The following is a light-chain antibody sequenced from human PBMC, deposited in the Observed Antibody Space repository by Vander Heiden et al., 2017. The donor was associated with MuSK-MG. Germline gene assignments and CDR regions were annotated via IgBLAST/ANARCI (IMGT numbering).Light chain of an antibody. Sequence: DIQMTQSPSSLSASVGDRVTISCRASQSISRYLNWYQQKPGKAPKLLIYAASTLQTPVPSRFTGSGSVTEFTLSISRRLPEDFTTVYCQQRDDTPPTFGRGTRMDIK. V-gene: IGKV1-39*01. CDR3: QQRDDTPPT. CDR1: QSISRY. CDR2: AAS. J-gene: IGKJ5*01.